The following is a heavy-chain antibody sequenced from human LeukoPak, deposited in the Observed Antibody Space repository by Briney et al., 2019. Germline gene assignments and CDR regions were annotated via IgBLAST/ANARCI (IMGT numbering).Heavy chain of an antibody. CDR2: ISGSGGST. Sequence: PGGSLRLSXAASGFTFSSYAMSWVRQAPGKGLEWVSAISGSGGSTYYADSVKGRFTISRDNSKNTLYLQMNSLRAEDMAVYFCVRDLLGSGSTTAYLYHWGQGTLVTVSS. CDR1: GFTFSSYA. J-gene: IGHJ1*01. CDR3: VRDLLGSGSTTAYLYH. D-gene: IGHD3-10*01. V-gene: IGHV3-23*01.